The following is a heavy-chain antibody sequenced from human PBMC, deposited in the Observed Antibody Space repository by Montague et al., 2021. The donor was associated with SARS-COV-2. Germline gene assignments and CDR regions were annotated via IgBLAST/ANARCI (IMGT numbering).Heavy chain of an antibody. V-gene: IGHV4-4*02. J-gene: IGHJ4*02. CDR2: IFHSGIT. Sequence: SETLSLTCAVSGGSINTNNWWTCVRQPPGEGLEWIGQIFHSGITNYNPXXQSRVTIAVYKSKNQFSLRLSSVTAADTAVYYCASGRLVGDSSSWYYFDYWGQGTLVAVSS. CDR1: GGSINTNNW. D-gene: IGHD6-13*01. CDR3: ASGRLVGDSSSWYYFDY.